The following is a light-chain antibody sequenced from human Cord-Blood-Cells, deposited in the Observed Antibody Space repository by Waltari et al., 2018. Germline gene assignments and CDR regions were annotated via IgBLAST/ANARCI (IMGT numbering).Light chain of an antibody. CDR2: AAS. Sequence: DFQMIQSPSCLTASVGARVTITCRASQSISSDLNWYQQKPGKAPKLLIYAASSLQSGVPSRFSGSGSGTDFTLTISSLQPEDFATYYCQQSYSTPFTFGPGTKVDIK. J-gene: IGKJ3*01. CDR3: QQSYSTPFT. V-gene: IGKV1-39*01. CDR1: QSISSD.